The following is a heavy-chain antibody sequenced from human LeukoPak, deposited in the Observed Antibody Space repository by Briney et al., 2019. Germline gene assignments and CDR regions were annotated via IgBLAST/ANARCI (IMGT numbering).Heavy chain of an antibody. CDR3: AKSRDRAGAGTSYYFDF. CDR2: ISGSGGNI. CDR1: GFTFSSYA. Sequence: PGGSLRLSCAASGFTFSSYAMSWVRQAPGKGMECVSAISGSGGNIYYVDSVKGRFTISRDNSKNTLYLQMTSLRPENTAVYYFAKSRDRAGAGTSYYFDFWGQGTVVTVSS. J-gene: IGHJ4*02. V-gene: IGHV3-23*01. D-gene: IGHD6-19*01.